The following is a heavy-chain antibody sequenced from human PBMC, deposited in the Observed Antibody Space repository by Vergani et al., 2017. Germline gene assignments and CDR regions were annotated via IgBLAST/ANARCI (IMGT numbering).Heavy chain of an antibody. V-gene: IGHV3-15*07. CDR2: IKSTFDRGTT. D-gene: IGHD2-21*01. CDR1: GFSFRNAW. J-gene: IGHJ6*02. Sequence: EVQLVESGGGIVKPGGSLRLSCVASGFSFRNAWMNWVGRIQGRGLERAGRIKSTFDRGTTDYAAAVKGRFTISRNDSKNTLFLQMNGLKTEDIGVYYCTTDPRYCGDGSCYWLRDHHYYGMDVWGQGTTVTVSS. CDR3: TTDPRYCGDGSCYWLRDHHYYGMDV.